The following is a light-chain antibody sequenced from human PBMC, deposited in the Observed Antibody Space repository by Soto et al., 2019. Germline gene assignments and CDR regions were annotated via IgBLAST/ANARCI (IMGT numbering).Light chain of an antibody. V-gene: IGLV2-23*02. CDR2: EVS. CDR1: NSDVGSYNL. J-gene: IGLJ1*01. CDR3: CPYAGSSIYV. Sequence: QSVLTQPASVSGSPGQSITISCTGTNSDVGSYNLVSWYQQHPGKAPKVMIYEVSKRPSGVPNRFSGSKSGNTASLTISGLQDEVEADYYSCPYAGSSIYVFRTGTKVTAL.